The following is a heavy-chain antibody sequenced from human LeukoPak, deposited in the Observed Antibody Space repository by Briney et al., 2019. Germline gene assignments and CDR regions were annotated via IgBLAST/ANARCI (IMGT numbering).Heavy chain of an antibody. J-gene: IGHJ4*02. CDR3: ARENSGSYLDY. V-gene: IGHV3-66*01. CDR2: IYSGGST. CDR1: GFTVSSNC. D-gene: IGHD1-26*01. Sequence: GGSLRLSCAASGFTVSSNCMSWVRQAPGKGLEWVSVIYSGGSTYYADSVKGRFTISRDNSKNTLYLQMNSLRAEDTAVYYCARENSGSYLDYWGQGTLVTVSS.